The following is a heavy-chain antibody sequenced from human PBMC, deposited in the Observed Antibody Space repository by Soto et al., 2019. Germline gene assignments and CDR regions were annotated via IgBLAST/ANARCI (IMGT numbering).Heavy chain of an antibody. CDR1: GFTFSSYE. D-gene: IGHD3-3*01. Sequence: GGSLRLSCAASGFTFSSYEMNWVRQAPGKGLEWVSYISSSGSTIYYADSVKGRFTISRDNAKNSLYLQMNSLRAEDTAVYYCARVGVLRFLEWLSHYYGMDVWGQGTTVTVSS. V-gene: IGHV3-48*03. CDR2: ISSSGSTI. CDR3: ARVGVLRFLEWLSHYYGMDV. J-gene: IGHJ6*02.